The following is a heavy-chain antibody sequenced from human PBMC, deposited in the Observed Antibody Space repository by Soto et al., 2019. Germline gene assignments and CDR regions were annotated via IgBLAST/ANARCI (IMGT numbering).Heavy chain of an antibody. J-gene: IGHJ3*02. D-gene: IGHD6-13*01. Sequence: GGSLRLSCAASGFTFSSYSMNWVRQAPGKGLEWVSSISSSSSYLYYADSVKRRFTISRDNAKNSLYLQMNSLRAEDTAVYYCARPRYSSSWYAFDIWGQGTMVTVSS. CDR2: ISSSSSYL. CDR3: ARPRYSSSWYAFDI. V-gene: IGHV3-21*01. CDR1: GFTFSSYS.